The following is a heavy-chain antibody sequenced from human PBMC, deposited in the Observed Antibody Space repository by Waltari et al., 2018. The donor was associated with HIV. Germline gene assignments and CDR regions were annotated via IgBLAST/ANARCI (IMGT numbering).Heavy chain of an antibody. V-gene: IGHV5-51*01. CDR3: ARHYNCSGGSCYSPWFDP. J-gene: IGHJ5*02. D-gene: IGHD2-15*01. CDR1: GYSFTSSW. CDR2: IYPGDSDT. Sequence: EVQLVQSGAEVKKPGESLTISCKGSGYSFTSSWIGWVGKMPGKGLEWMGIIYPGDSDTRYSPSFQGQVTISADKSISTAYLQWSSLKASDTAMYYCARHYNCSGGSCYSPWFDPWGQGTLVTVSS.